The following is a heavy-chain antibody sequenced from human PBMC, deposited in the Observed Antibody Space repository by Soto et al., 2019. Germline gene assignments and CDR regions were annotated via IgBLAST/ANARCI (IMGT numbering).Heavy chain of an antibody. CDR3: ARDQEAGSFFPYYYGMDV. Sequence: GGSLRLSCATSGFTFSSYEMNWVHQAPGKGLEWVSYISSSGSTIYYADSVKGRFTISRDNAKNSLYLQMDSLRAEDTAVYYCARDQEAGSFFPYYYGMDVWGQGTTVTVS. J-gene: IGHJ6*02. CDR1: GFTFSSYE. CDR2: ISSSGSTI. D-gene: IGHD6-13*01. V-gene: IGHV3-48*03.